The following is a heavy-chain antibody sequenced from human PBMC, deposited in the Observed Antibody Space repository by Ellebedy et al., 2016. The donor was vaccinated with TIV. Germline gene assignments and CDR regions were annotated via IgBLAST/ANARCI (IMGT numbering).Heavy chain of an antibody. CDR3: AKALSYMVVGGAFDI. D-gene: IGHD2-21*01. Sequence: SVKVSCXASGGSFSSHTVNWLRQAPGQGLAWMGGIIPIFNTPNYAQTFQCRVTITADESTSTAHMELSSLKSEDTAVYYCAKALSYMVVGGAFDIWGQGTKVTVSS. CDR1: GGSFSSHT. CDR2: IIPIFNTP. J-gene: IGHJ3*02. V-gene: IGHV1-69*13.